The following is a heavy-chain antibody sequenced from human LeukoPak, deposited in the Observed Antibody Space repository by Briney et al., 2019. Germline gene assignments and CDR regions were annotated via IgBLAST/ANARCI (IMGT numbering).Heavy chain of an antibody. CDR3: ARVITKGGFDY. Sequence: GGSLRLSCAASGFIFNFYWMSWVRQAPGKGLEWVASIKQDGSEKYYVDSVKGRFTISRDSPKNSVYLQMNSLRAEDTAVYYCARVITKGGFDYWGQGALVTVSS. J-gene: IGHJ4*02. CDR1: GFIFNFYW. D-gene: IGHD2-15*01. CDR2: IKQDGSEK. V-gene: IGHV3-7*01.